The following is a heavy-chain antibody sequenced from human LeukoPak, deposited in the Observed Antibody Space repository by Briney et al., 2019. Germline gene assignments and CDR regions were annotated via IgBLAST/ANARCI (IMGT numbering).Heavy chain of an antibody. J-gene: IGHJ4*02. CDR2: LKGDGSQK. CDR3: ARAKSIDS. Sequence: SGGSLRLSCAASGFTFSSYAMSWARQAPGKGLEWVANLKGDGSQKYYLDSVNGRFTISRDNAKNSLYLQMNSLRAEDTAVYYCARAKSIDSWGQGTLVTVSS. V-gene: IGHV3-7*03. CDR1: GFTFSSYA.